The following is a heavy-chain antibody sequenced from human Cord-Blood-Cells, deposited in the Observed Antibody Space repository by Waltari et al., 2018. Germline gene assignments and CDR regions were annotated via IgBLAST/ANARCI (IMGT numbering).Heavy chain of an antibody. D-gene: IGHD6-13*01. J-gene: IGHJ4*02. CDR3: ARTNPYSSSWYYFDY. CDR1: GFSLSTSGMR. CDR2: IDWDDDK. Sequence: QVTLKESGPALVKPTQTLTLTCTFSGFSLSTSGMRVSWIRHPPGKALEWLARIDWDDDKFSSTSLKTRLTISKDTAKNQVVLTMTNMDPVDTATYYCARTNPYSSSWYYFDYWGQGTLVTVSS. V-gene: IGHV2-70*04.